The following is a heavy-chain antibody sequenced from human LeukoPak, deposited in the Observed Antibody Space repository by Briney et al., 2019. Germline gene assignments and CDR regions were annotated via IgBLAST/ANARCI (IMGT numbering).Heavy chain of an antibody. Sequence: SETLSLTCSVSGYSISSGYYWAWIRQPPGKGLEWIGTIYHSGNTYYTPSLKSRVTISVDTSRNQFSLKLNSVTAADTAVYYCAKSNGYGLIDIWGQGTMVTVSS. CDR1: GYSISSGYY. J-gene: IGHJ3*02. CDR2: IYHSGNT. V-gene: IGHV4-38-2*02. D-gene: IGHD3-22*01. CDR3: AKSNGYGLIDI.